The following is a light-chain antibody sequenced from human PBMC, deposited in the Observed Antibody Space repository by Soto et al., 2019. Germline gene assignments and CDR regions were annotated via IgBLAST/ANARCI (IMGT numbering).Light chain of an antibody. J-gene: IGKJ1*01. CDR2: KAS. CDR3: QQYDSYSVRT. CDR1: QTITTS. Sequence: DIQMTQSPSTLSASVGDGVTITCRASQTITTSLAWYQQKPGKAPKLLIYKASSLESGVPSRSSGSGSGTEFTLTISSLQPDDFATYYCQQYDSYSVRTFGQGTKVEI. V-gene: IGKV1-5*03.